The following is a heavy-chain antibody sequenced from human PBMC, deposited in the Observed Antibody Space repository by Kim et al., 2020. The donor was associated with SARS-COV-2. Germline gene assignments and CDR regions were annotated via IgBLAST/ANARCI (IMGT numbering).Heavy chain of an antibody. CDR1: GFTFSSYW. V-gene: IGHV3-74*01. CDR3: ARDYGSRGRVYGMDV. Sequence: GGSLRLSCAASGFTFSSYWMHWVRQAPGKGLVWVSRINSDGSSTSYADSVKGRFTISRDNAKNTLYLQMNSLRAEDTAVYYCARDYGSRGRVYGMDVWGQGNTVTVSS. CDR2: INSDGSST. J-gene: IGHJ6*02. D-gene: IGHD6-13*01.